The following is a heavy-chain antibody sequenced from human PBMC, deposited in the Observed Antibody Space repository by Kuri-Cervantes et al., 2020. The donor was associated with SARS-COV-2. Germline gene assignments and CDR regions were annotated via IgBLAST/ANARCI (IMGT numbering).Heavy chain of an antibody. CDR3: ATVYTMGVSLD. CDR1: TFTFNNYA. J-gene: IGHJ4*02. D-gene: IGHD3-16*01. V-gene: IGHV3-23*01. CDR2: ISLPGGDT. Sequence: GGSLRLSCAASTFTFNNYALIWVRQAPGKGLEWVSSISLPGGDTNYADSVKGRFTISRDNSKDTLYLQMHSLRAEGTAVYYCATVYTMGVSLDWGQGTLVTVSS.